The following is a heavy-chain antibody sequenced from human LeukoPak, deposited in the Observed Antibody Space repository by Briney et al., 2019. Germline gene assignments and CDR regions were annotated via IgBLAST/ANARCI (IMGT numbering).Heavy chain of an antibody. CDR2: IYYSGST. Sequence: PSVTLSLTCTVSGGSISSSSYYWGWIRQPPGKGLEWIGSIYYSGSTYYNPSLKSRVTISVDTSKNQFSLKLSSVTAADTAVYYCAEYSSSWYRGDAFDIWGQGTMVTVSS. V-gene: IGHV4-39*01. J-gene: IGHJ3*02. CDR3: AEYSSSWYRGDAFDI. CDR1: GGSISSSSYY. D-gene: IGHD6-13*01.